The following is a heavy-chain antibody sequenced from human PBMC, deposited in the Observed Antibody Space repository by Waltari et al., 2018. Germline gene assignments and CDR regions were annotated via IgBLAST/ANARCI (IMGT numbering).Heavy chain of an antibody. Sequence: QVQLVQSGAEVKKPGASVKVSCKASGYTFTSYTITWVRQAPGQGLEWMGWISADNENTNYAQKLQDRVTMTTDTSASTAYMEVRSLGSDDSAMYYCARSTGPPDWYLNLWGRGTLVTVSS. CDR3: ARSTGPPDWYLNL. CDR1: GYTFTSYT. CDR2: ISADNENT. D-gene: IGHD1-1*01. V-gene: IGHV1-18*04. J-gene: IGHJ2*01.